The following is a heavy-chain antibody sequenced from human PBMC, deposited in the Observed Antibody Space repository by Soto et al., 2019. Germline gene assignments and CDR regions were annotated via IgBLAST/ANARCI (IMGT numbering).Heavy chain of an antibody. J-gene: IGHJ6*02. CDR3: ARTYSGYDLFYYYYGMDV. D-gene: IGHD5-12*01. V-gene: IGHV3-74*01. Sequence: GGSLRLSCAASGFTFSSYWMHWVRQAPGKGLVWVSGINGDGKTATYADSVKGRFIMSRDNAKNTLYLQMNSLRAEDTAVYYCARTYSGYDLFYYYYGMDVWGQGTTVTVSS. CDR1: GFTFSSYW. CDR2: INGDGKTA.